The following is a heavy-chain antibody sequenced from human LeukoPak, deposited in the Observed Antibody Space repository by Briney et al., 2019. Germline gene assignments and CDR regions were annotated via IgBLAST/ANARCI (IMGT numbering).Heavy chain of an antibody. CDR3: AKDNQQLVPLGALDI. J-gene: IGHJ3*02. V-gene: IGHV3-9*01. D-gene: IGHD6-13*01. Sequence: GGSLRLSCAVSEFTFSSYSMNWVRQAPGKGLEWASGISWNSESIGYADSVKGRFTISRDNAKNSLYLQMNSLRPEDTALYYCAKDNQQLVPLGALDIWGQGTMVTVSS. CDR1: EFTFSSYS. CDR2: ISWNSESI.